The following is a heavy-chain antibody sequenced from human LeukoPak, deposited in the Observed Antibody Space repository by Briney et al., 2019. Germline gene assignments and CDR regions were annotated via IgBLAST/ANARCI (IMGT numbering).Heavy chain of an antibody. CDR1: GYTFTSYD. CDR2: MNPNSGNT. CDR3: ARGVVVAATSGLNY. V-gene: IGHV1-8*01. D-gene: IGHD2-15*01. Sequence: ASVKVSCKASGYTFTSYDINWVRQATGQGLEWMGWMNPNSGNTGYAQKFQGRVTMTRNTSISTAYMELSSLRSEDTAVYYCARGVVVAATSGLNYWGQGTLVTVSS. J-gene: IGHJ4*02.